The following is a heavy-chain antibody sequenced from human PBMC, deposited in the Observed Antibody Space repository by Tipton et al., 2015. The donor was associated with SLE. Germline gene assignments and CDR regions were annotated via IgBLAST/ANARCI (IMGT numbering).Heavy chain of an antibody. Sequence: TLSLTCSVSGGSISSGYYYWTWIRQHPGKGLEWIGNNYDSGSTYYSLSLKSRVTISVDTSKNHFSLRLSSVTAADTAVYYCARVSGSLRHFHDWRQRPLVTVS. CDR2: NYDSGST. J-gene: IGHJ1*01. D-gene: IGHD4-17*01. V-gene: IGHV4-31*03. CDR3: ARVSGSLRHFHD. CDR1: GGSISSGYYY.